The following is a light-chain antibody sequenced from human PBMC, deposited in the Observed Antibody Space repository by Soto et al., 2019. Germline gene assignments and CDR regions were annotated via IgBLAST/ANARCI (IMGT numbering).Light chain of an antibody. Sequence: GDRVTITCRASQGISSYLAWYQQKPGKAPKLLIYAASTLQSGVPSRFSGSGSGTEFTLTISSLQPEDFATYYCQQLNSYLITFGQGTQLEIK. CDR1: QGISSY. CDR3: QQLNSYLIT. CDR2: AAS. V-gene: IGKV1-9*01. J-gene: IGKJ5*01.